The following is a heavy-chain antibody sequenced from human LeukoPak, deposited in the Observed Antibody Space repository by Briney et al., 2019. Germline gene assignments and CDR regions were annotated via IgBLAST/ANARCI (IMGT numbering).Heavy chain of an antibody. J-gene: IGHJ6*03. CDR1: GGSISTITYY. D-gene: IGHD3-10*01. CDR3: ARDRRVRGVIGYYYYYMDV. CDR2: MYYRGNT. Sequence: SETLSLTCTVSGGSISTITYYWGWIRQPPGKGLEWVGHMYYRGNTFYNPSLKSRVTISVDTSKNQFSLKLRSVTAADTAVYYCARDRRVRGVIGYYYYYMDVWGKGTTVTVSS. V-gene: IGHV4-39*07.